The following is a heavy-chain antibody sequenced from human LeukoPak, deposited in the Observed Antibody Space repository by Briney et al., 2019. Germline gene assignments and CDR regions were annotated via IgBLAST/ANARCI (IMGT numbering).Heavy chain of an antibody. D-gene: IGHD3-22*01. Sequence: ASVKVSCKASGYTFTGYYMHWVRQAPGQGLEWMGWINPNSGGTNYAQKFQGRVTMTRDTSISTAYMELSRLRSDDTAVYYCARVYISGHYYDSSGYYDGLYWFDPWGQGTLVTVSS. CDR1: GYTFTGYY. CDR2: INPNSGGT. CDR3: ARVYISGHYYDSSGYYDGLYWFDP. V-gene: IGHV1-2*02. J-gene: IGHJ5*02.